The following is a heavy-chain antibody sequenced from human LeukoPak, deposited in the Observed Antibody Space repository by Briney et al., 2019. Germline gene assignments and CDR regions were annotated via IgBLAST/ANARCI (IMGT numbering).Heavy chain of an antibody. J-gene: IGHJ4*02. CDR3: ARDGNVWGSYRFLDY. D-gene: IGHD3-16*02. CDR2: ISSSSSTI. Sequence: GGSLRLSCAVSGFIFSSYSMNWVRQAPGEGLEWVSHISSSSSTIYYADSVKGRFTISRDNAKNSLYLQMNSLRAEDTAVYYCARDGNVWGSYRFLDYWGQGTLVTVSS. V-gene: IGHV3-48*01. CDR1: GFIFSSYS.